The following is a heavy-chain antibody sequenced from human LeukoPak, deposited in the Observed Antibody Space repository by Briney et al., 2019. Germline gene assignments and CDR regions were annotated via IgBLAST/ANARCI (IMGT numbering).Heavy chain of an antibody. V-gene: IGHV3-48*03. CDR2: ISSSGSTI. Sequence: PGGSLRLSCAASGFTFSSYEMNWVRQAPGKGLEWVSYISSSGSTIYYADSVKGRFTISRDNAKNSLYLQMNSLRAEDTAVYYCARAKGVRGVIYYWGHGTLVTVSS. D-gene: IGHD3-10*01. J-gene: IGHJ4*01. CDR1: GFTFSSYE. CDR3: ARAKGVRGVIYY.